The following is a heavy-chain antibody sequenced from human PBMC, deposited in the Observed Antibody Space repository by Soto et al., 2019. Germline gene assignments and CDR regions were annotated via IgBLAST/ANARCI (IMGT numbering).Heavy chain of an antibody. Sequence: ASGKVSCKASGYRFTSYGISWVRQAPGQGLEWLGWISAYDDNTKYAQTLQGRVSMSTDTSTNTAHMELRSLRSDDTAMYYCARGGYYDSSGSRNYHYYGMNVWGQGTTVTVSS. CDR2: ISAYDDNT. D-gene: IGHD3-22*01. V-gene: IGHV1-18*01. CDR3: ARGGYYDSSGSRNYHYYGMNV. CDR1: GYRFTSYG. J-gene: IGHJ6*02.